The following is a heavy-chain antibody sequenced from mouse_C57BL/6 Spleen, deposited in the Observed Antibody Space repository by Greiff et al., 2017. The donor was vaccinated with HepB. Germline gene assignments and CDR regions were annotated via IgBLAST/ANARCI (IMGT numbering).Heavy chain of an antibody. V-gene: IGHV5S21*01. Sequence: EVKLVESGEGLVKPGGSLKLSCAASGFTFSSYAMSWVRQTPEKRLEWVAYISSGGDYIYYADTVKGRFTITRDNARNTLYLQMSSLMSEDTAMYYGASQKSCWYFDDWGTGTTVTVSS. CDR2: ISSGGDYI. CDR3: ASQKSCWYFDD. CDR1: GFTFSSYA. J-gene: IGHJ1*03.